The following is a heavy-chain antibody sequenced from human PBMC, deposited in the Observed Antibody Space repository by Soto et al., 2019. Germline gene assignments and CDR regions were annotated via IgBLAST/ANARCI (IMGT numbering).Heavy chain of an antibody. D-gene: IGHD5-18*01. J-gene: IGHJ4*02. V-gene: IGHV3-30-3*01. CDR1: GFTFSSYA. CDR2: ISSDGSNK. CDR3: ARDGPYSYGTFDY. Sequence: QVQLVESGGGVVQPGRSLSLSCAASGFTFSSYAMHWVRQAPGKGLEWVAVISSDGSNKYYADSVKGRFTISRDNSKNTLCLQMNSLRAEDTAVYYCARDGPYSYGTFDYWGQGTLVTVSS.